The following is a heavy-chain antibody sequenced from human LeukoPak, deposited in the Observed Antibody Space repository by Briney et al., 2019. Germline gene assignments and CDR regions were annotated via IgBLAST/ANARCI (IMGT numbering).Heavy chain of an antibody. CDR1: GFTFSSYA. D-gene: IGHD3-10*01. J-gene: IGHJ4*02. CDR2: ISGSGGST. V-gene: IGHV3-23*01. CDR3: AKGTTYYYGSGSSHFDY. Sequence: GSLRLSCAASGFTFSSYAMSWVRQAPGKGLEWVSAISGSGGSTYYADSVKGRFTISRDNSKNTLYLQMNSLRAEDTAVYYCAKGTTYYYGSGSSHFDYWGQGTLVTVSS.